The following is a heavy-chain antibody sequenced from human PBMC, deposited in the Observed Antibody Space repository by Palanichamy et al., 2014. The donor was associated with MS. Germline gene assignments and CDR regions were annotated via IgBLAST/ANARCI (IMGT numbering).Heavy chain of an antibody. CDR3: ATGSGSPFQH. CDR1: DSPSVTTG. D-gene: IGHD3-10*01. CDR2: INTDGSTT. J-gene: IGHJ1*01. V-gene: IGHV3-74*01. Sequence: EVQLVESGGGLVQPGGSLRLSCAALDSPSVTTGCTGSAKLQGRGLVWVSRINTDGSTTTYADSVKGRFTISRDNAKNTLYLQLNSLRADDTAVYYCATGSGSPFQHWGQGTLVTVSS.